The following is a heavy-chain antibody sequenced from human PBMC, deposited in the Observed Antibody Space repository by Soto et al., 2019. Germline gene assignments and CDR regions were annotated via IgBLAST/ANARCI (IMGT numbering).Heavy chain of an antibody. CDR2: IYHAGGI. J-gene: IGHJ4*02. CDR3: ARLTGAPDY. CDR1: GASISGRGYS. Sequence: QLQLQESGSGLLKPSETLSLTCAVSGASISGRGYSWSWIRQPPGKGLEWIGYIYHAGGIYYNPSRMSRVPISLDGSKNQFSLKLTSVTAADTAVYYCARLTGAPDYWGQGTLVTVSS. V-gene: IGHV4-30-2*01. D-gene: IGHD7-27*01.